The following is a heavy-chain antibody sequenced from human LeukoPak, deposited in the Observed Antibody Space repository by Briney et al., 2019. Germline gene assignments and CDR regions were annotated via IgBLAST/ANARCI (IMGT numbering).Heavy chain of an antibody. CDR2: INPNSGDT. CDR1: GYTFIGYY. Sequence: ASVNVSCKASGYTFIGYYIHWVRQAPGQGLECMGWINPNSGDTNYVQKFQGRVTMTRDTSIDTAYMELSGLRYDDTAVYYCARGDVYFDYWGQGTLVTVSS. CDR3: ARGDVYFDY. V-gene: IGHV1-2*02. J-gene: IGHJ4*02.